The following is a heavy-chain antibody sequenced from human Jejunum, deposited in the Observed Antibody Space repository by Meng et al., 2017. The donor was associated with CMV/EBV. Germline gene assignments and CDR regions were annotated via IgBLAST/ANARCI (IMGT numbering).Heavy chain of an antibody. D-gene: IGHD4-11*01. CDR1: GFTFSSYA. CDR3: AKEDYSNDLDY. CDR2: ISGSGRTT. Sequence: CAAYGFTFSSYALIWVRQAPGKGMEWVSTISGSGRTTYDADSVKGRFTISRDNSKNTVYMQMNSLRAEDTAVYYCAKEDYSNDLDYWGQGTLVTVSS. J-gene: IGHJ4*02. V-gene: IGHV3-23*01.